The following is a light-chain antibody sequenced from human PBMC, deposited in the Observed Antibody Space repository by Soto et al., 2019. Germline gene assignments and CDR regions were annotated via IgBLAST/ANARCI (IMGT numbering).Light chain of an antibody. CDR3: QQSNNWPYT. V-gene: IGKV3-15*01. Sequence: EVVMTQSPATLSVSPGERVTLSCRASQSVSDNLAWYQQKPGQAPRLLIYGASTRATGIPARFSGSGSGTEFTLTLSSLQSEDFAVYFCQQSNNWPYTFGQGTKLDIK. CDR1: QSVSDN. CDR2: GAS. J-gene: IGKJ2*01.